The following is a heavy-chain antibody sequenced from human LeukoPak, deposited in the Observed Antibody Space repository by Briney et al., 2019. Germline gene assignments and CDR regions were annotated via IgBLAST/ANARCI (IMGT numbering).Heavy chain of an antibody. D-gene: IGHD5-12*01. CDR2: ISAYNGNT. J-gene: IGHJ6*04. CDR1: GYTFTSYG. Sequence: GASVKVTCKASGYTFTSYGISWVRQAPGQGLEWMGWISAYNGNTNYAQKLQGRVTMTTDTSTSTAYMELRSLRSDDTAVYYCARGGGSGYVPYYYYGMDVWGKGTTVTVSS. CDR3: ARGGGSGYVPYYYYGMDV. V-gene: IGHV1-18*04.